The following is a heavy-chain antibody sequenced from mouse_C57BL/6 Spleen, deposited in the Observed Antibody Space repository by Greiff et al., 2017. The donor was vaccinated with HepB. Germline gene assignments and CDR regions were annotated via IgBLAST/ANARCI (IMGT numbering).Heavy chain of an antibody. J-gene: IGHJ2*01. V-gene: IGHV1-19*01. Sequence: EVQLQQSGPVLVKPGASVKMSCKASGYTFTDYYMNWVKQSHGKSLEWIGVINPYNGGTSYNQKFKGKATLTVDKSSSTAYMELNSLTSEDSAVYYWAREITPYFDYWGQGTTLTVSS. CDR3: AREITPYFDY. D-gene: IGHD1-3*01. CDR1: GYTFTDYY. CDR2: INPYNGGT.